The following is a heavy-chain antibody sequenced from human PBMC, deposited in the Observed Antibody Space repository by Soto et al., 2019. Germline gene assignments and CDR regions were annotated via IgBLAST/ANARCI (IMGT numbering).Heavy chain of an antibody. D-gene: IGHD5-12*01. CDR1: GFTFSSYW. V-gene: IGHV3-74*01. CDR2: ITPDGSST. J-gene: IGHJ4*02. CDR3: ARDLIIVDTPGDDFDS. Sequence: EVQLVESGGGLVQPGGSLRLSCATSGFTFSSYWMHWVRQAPGKGLMWVSRITPDGSSTSYADSVKGRFTISRDNAKNTLYLQMNGLRAEDTAIYYCARDLIIVDTPGDDFDSWGQGTLVAVSS.